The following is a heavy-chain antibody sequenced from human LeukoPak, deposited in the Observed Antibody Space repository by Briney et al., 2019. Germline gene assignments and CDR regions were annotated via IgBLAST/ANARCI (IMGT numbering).Heavy chain of an antibody. Sequence: PSETLSLTCTVSGGSISNYYWSWIRQPPGKGLEWIGYIYSSGSTNYNPSLESRVTISLDTSKNQFSLKLSSVTAADTAVYYCARGRSYYDSSGYYSLIDYWGQGTLVTVSS. CDR3: ARGRSYYDSSGYYSLIDY. V-gene: IGHV4-59*08. CDR1: GGSISNYY. CDR2: IYSSGST. J-gene: IGHJ4*02. D-gene: IGHD3-22*01.